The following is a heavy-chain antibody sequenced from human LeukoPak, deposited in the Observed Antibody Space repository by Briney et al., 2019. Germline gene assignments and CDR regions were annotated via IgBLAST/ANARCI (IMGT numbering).Heavy chain of an antibody. Sequence: GSLRLSCAASGFTFSSYSMNWVRQPPGKGLEWIGEINHSGSTNYNPSLKSRVTISVDTSKNQFSLKLSSVTAADTAVYYCARFSRFTGYNWFDPWGQGTLVTVSS. CDR1: GFTFSSYS. CDR2: INHSGST. V-gene: IGHV4-34*01. CDR3: ARFSRFTGYNWFDP. D-gene: IGHD3-3*01. J-gene: IGHJ5*02.